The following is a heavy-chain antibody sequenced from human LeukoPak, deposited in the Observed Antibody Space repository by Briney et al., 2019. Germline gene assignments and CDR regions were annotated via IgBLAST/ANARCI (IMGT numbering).Heavy chain of an antibody. Sequence: SETLSLTCTVSGGSISSYYWSWIRQPPGKGLEWIGYIYCSGSTNYNPSLKSRVTISVDTSKNQFSLKLSSVTAADTAVYYCARESRDWNPDNWFDPWGQGTLVTVSS. J-gene: IGHJ5*02. CDR1: GGSISSYY. D-gene: IGHD1-1*01. CDR2: IYCSGST. CDR3: ARESRDWNPDNWFDP. V-gene: IGHV4-59*01.